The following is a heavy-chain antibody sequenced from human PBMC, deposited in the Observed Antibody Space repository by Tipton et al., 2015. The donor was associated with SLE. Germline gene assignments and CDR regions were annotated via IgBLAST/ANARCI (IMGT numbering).Heavy chain of an antibody. J-gene: IGHJ6*03. CDR2: ISSSGSTI. CDR1: GFTFSDYY. D-gene: IGHD1-1*01. V-gene: IGHV3-11*04. CDR3: ARDARNVYYYMDV. Sequence: SLRLSCAASGFTFSDYYMSWIRQAPGKGLEWVSYISSSGSTIYYADTVKGRFTISRDNAKNSLYLQMNSLRAEDTAVYYCARDARNVYYYMDVWGKGTTVTVSS.